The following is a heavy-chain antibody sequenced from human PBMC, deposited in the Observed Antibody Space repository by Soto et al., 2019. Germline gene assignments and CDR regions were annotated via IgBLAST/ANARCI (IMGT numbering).Heavy chain of an antibody. CDR2: IYYSGST. J-gene: IGHJ4*02. Sequence: QLQLQESGPGLVKPSQTLSLACTVSGGSFSSGGYYWSWIRQLPGKGLEWIGYIYYSGSTYYNPSLKSRFTISLDTSKNQFSLQLSSVTAAATAVYYCARATSFSGHHGYWGQGTLVTVAS. CDR3: ARATSFSGHHGY. V-gene: IGHV4-31*03. CDR1: GGSFSSGGYY. D-gene: IGHD2-8*02.